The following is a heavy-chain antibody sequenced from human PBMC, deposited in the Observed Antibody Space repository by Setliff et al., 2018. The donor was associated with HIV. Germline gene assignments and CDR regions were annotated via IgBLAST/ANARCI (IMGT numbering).Heavy chain of an antibody. CDR1: GFSFSNSW. D-gene: IGHD3-3*02. CDR2: INQDGSEK. V-gene: IGHV3-7*01. J-gene: IGHJ6*02. CDR3: TRKLAPGHGMDV. Sequence: GGSLRLSCAASGFSFSNSWMTWVRQAPGKGLEWVANINQDGSEKNYVDSVKGRFTISRDNAKNSLYLQMDSLRVEDTTVYYCTRKLAPGHGMDVWGQGTTVTVSS.